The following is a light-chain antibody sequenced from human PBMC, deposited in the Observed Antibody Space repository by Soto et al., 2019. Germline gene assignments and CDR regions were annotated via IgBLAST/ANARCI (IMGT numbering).Light chain of an antibody. CDR2: KAS. Sequence: DIQMTQSPSTLSASVGDRVTITCRASQSISPWVAWYQQKPGKAPKILIYKASSLESGVPSRFSGSDSGTEFTLTISSLQPDDFATYYCQQYKTYSRTFGQGTKLEIK. CDR1: QSISPW. CDR3: QQYKTYSRT. J-gene: IGKJ2*01. V-gene: IGKV1-5*03.